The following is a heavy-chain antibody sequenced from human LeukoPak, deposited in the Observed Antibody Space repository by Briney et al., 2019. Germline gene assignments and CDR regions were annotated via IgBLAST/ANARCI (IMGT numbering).Heavy chain of an antibody. CDR3: ARDSSPLSTSSQGY. CDR2: ISSSSSYI. D-gene: IGHD2-2*01. Sequence: PGGSLRLSCAASAFTFNSYAMAWVRQAPGKGLEWVSSISSSSSYIYYADSVKGRFTISRDNAKNSLYLQMNSLRAEDTAVYYCARDSSPLSTSSQGYWGQGTLVTVSS. V-gene: IGHV3-21*01. CDR1: AFTFNSYA. J-gene: IGHJ4*02.